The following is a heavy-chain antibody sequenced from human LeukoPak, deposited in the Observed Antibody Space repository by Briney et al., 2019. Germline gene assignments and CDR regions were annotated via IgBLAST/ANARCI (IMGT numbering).Heavy chain of an antibody. V-gene: IGHV4-39*07. J-gene: IGHJ4*02. CDR1: GDSISSGDYY. CDR2: INHSGST. Sequence: SETLSLTCTVSGDSISSGDYYWSWIRQPPGKGLEWIGEINHSGSTNYNPSLESRVTISVDASKNQFSLKLSSVTAADTAVYYCQLELRDFDYWGQGTLVTVSS. D-gene: IGHD1-7*01. CDR3: QLELRDFDY.